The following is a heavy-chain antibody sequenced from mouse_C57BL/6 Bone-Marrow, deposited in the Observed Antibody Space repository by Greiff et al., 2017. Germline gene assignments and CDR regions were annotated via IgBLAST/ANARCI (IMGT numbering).Heavy chain of an antibody. Sequence: QVQLQQPGTELVKPGASVKLSCKASGYTFTSYWMHWVKQRPGQGLEWIGNINPSNGGTNYNEKFKSKATPTLDKSSSTAYMQLSSLTSEDSAVYYYARQSAHGRYFDDWGQGTTLTVSS. J-gene: IGHJ2*01. CDR3: ARQSAHGRYFDD. D-gene: IGHD3-2*02. CDR2: INPSNGGT. V-gene: IGHV1-53*01. CDR1: GYTFTSYW.